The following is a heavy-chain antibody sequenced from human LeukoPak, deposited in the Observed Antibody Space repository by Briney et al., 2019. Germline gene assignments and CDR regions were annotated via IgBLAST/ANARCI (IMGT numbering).Heavy chain of an antibody. CDR3: ARMFSGTYGGIDY. V-gene: IGHV4-4*07. Sequence: PSETLSLTCTVSGGSISSYYWSWIRQPAGEGPEWIGRVYSSGNTNYNPSLKSRVTMSVDTSRNQFSLKLTSVAAADSAVYYCARMFSGTYGGIDYWGQGTLVTVSS. CDR1: GGSISSYY. CDR2: VYSSGNT. D-gene: IGHD1-26*01. J-gene: IGHJ4*02.